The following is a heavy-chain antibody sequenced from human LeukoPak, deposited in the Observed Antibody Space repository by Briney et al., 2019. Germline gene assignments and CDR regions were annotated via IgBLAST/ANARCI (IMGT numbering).Heavy chain of an antibody. CDR2: IYYSGRP. D-gene: IGHD5-12*01. V-gene: IGHV4-30-4*01. Sequence: SGTLSLTCTVSDGSINGYYWSWIRQPPGEGLEWIGYIYYSGRPYFNPSLKSRVTISADTSKNQFSLRLSSVTAADTAVYYCARGLRASWYFDLWGRGTLVTVSS. CDR1: DGSINGYY. J-gene: IGHJ2*01. CDR3: ARGLRASWYFDL.